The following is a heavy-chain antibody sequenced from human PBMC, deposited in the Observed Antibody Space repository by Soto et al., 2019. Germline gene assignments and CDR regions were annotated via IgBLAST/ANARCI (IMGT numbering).Heavy chain of an antibody. D-gene: IGHD3-22*01. CDR2: IYSGGST. J-gene: IGHJ4*02. Sequence: QLQLQESGSGLVKPSQTLSLTCAVSGGSISSGDYSWNWIRQPPGKGLGWIGYIYSGGSTYYNPSHQSRVTMSVDTSRNQFSLKLNSVTAADTAVYYCARVRREYDNSGPVDYWGQGTLVTVSS. CDR3: ARVRREYDNSGPVDY. CDR1: GGSISSGDYS. V-gene: IGHV4-30-2*01.